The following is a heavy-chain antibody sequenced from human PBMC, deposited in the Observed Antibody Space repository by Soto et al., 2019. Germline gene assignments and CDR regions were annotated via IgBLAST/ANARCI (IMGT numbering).Heavy chain of an antibody. CDR2: IIPIFATA. J-gene: IGHJ4*02. CDR1: GGSSRRNV. V-gene: IGHV1-69*01. CDR3: ATPVGQLVQAYLDFDS. D-gene: IGHD6-6*01. Sequence: QVQLVQSGAEVKKPGSSVKLSCKASGGSSRRNVISWVRQAPGQGLEWMGGIIPIFATAEYAQRFKGRVTITADESTNTTYMELGSLTSEDTAVYYCATPVGQLVQAYLDFDSWGQGTLVTVSS.